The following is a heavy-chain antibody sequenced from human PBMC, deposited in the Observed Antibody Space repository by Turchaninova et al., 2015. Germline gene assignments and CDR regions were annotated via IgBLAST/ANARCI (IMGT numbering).Heavy chain of an antibody. J-gene: IGHJ4*02. CDR1: GFTFSNAW. D-gene: IGHD4-23*01. CDR3: SHYGGEWDH. Sequence: EVQLVESGGGLVKPGESLRLSCVASGFTFSNAWMNWVRQAPGKGLEWVGRIKSYIDGGTTDYAAPVKGRFIISRDDSTNTVDLQMSSLTTENTALSYFSHYGGEWDHWGQGTLVTVSS. V-gene: IGHV3-15*07. CDR2: IKSYIDGGTT.